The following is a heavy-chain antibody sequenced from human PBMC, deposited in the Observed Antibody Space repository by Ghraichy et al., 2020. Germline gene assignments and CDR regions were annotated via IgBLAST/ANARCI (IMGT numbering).Heavy chain of an antibody. Sequence: ASVKVSCKASGYTFTGYYMHWMRQAPGQGPEWMGWINPNSGDTKYEQKFQGRVTMTRDTSISTAYMELSRLRPDDTAVYYCAREVVPVARTTPEYFQHWGQGTLVTVSS. V-gene: IGHV1-2*02. CDR2: INPNSGDT. D-gene: IGHD6-19*01. CDR1: GYTFTGYY. CDR3: AREVVPVARTTPEYFQH. J-gene: IGHJ1*01.